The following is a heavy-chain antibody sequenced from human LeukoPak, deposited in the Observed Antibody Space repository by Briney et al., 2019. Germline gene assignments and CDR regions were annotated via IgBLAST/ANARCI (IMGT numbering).Heavy chain of an antibody. Sequence: SGGSLRPSCAASGFTFSNYLMTWVRQAPGKGLEWVADIKADGSDKYYVDSVKGRFTIVRDNAKNSLYLQMNSLRAEDTAVYYCATEYYMDVWGKGTTVTISS. CDR3: ATEYYMDV. V-gene: IGHV3-7*04. J-gene: IGHJ6*03. CDR2: IKADGSDK. CDR1: GFTFSNYL.